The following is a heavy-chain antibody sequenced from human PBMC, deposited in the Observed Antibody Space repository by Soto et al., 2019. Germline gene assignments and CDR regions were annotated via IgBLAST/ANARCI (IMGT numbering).Heavy chain of an antibody. V-gene: IGHV3-23*01. CDR1: GFTFSSNS. J-gene: IGHJ5*02. Sequence: LRLSCAASGFTFSSNSFTWVRQAPGKGLEYVSGISIGGDKTWHADSVKGRFTVSRDNSKNTVYLQMNSLRVDDTAVYYCAKWDGYGDHWGQGTLVTVSS. CDR3: AKWDGYGDH. CDR2: ISIGGDKT. D-gene: IGHD5-12*01.